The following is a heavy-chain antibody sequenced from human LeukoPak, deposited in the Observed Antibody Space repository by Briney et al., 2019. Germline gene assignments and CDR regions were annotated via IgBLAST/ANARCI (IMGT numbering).Heavy chain of an antibody. D-gene: IGHD1-26*01. Sequence: GASVTVSCKASGHTFTGYDINWVRQATGQGLEWMGWMNPNTGDTGYAQKFQGRVTMTRNSSIDTAYMELSGLRSEDTAVYYCTRGSLSGSSRDYWGQGTLLTVSS. J-gene: IGHJ4*02. CDR1: GHTFTGYD. V-gene: IGHV1-8*01. CDR2: MNPNTGDT. CDR3: TRGSLSGSSRDY.